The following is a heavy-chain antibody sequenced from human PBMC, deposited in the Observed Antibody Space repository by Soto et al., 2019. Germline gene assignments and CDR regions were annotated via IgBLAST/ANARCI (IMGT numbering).Heavy chain of an antibody. D-gene: IGHD3-22*01. CDR1: GGSISSSGYY. J-gene: IGHJ6*02. Sequence: SETLSLTCTVSGGSISSSGYYWGWIRQSPGKGLEWIGTIFYSGTTYYNPSLESRITISQDTSNNQFSLKLTSVTAADTAVYYCARHYYDSSGYPAPYYHGMDVWGQGTTVTVS. CDR3: ARHYYDSSGYPAPYYHGMDV. CDR2: IFYSGTT. V-gene: IGHV4-39*01.